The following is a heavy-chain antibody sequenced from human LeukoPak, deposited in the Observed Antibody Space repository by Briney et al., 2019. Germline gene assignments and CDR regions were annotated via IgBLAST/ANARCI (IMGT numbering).Heavy chain of an antibody. CDR3: SRAHSGYSRAWDDAFVI. CDR2: IWYDGSNK. D-gene: IGHD6-19*01. Sequence: PGRSLRLSCAASGFTFSSYGMHWVRQAPGKGLEWVAVIWYDGSNKYYADSVKGRFTISRDNSKNTLYLQMNSLRAEDTAVYFCSRAHSGYSRAWDDAFVIWGQGTMVTVSS. V-gene: IGHV3-33*01. J-gene: IGHJ3*02. CDR1: GFTFSSYG.